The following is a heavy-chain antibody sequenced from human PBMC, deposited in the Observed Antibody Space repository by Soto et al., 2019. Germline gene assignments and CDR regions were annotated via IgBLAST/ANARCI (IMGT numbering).Heavy chain of an antibody. CDR1: GYTFTRSG. J-gene: IGHJ6*02. V-gene: IGHV1-18*01. Sequence: QVQLVQSGAEVKKPGASVKVSCKASGYTFTRSGISWVRQAPGQGLEWMGWISTYNGDTNYALTFQGRVTMTTDTSTSTVHMEVRSLRSDDTAVYYCAREGVAPYYYYGMDVWGQGTPVTVSS. CDR2: ISTYNGDT. D-gene: IGHD5-12*01. CDR3: AREGVAPYYYYGMDV.